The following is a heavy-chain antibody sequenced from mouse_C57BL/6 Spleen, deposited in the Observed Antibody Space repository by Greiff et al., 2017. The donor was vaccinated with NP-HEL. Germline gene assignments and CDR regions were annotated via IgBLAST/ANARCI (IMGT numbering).Heavy chain of an antibody. CDR2: IYPGSGST. CDR3: ARNSLYYDYDNGY. V-gene: IGHV1-55*01. Sequence: VQLKQPGAELVKPGASVKMSCKASGYTFTSYWITWVKQRPGQGLEWIGDIYPGSGSTNYNEKFKSKATLTVDTSSSTAYMQLSSLTSEDSAVYYCARNSLYYDYDNGYWGQGTTLTVSS. CDR1: GYTFTSYW. J-gene: IGHJ2*01. D-gene: IGHD2-4*01.